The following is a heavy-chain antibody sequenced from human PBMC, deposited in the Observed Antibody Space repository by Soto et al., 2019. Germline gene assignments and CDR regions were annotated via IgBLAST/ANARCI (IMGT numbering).Heavy chain of an antibody. CDR3: ARGLIRTAYYYYGMDV. CDR2: INHSGST. D-gene: IGHD3-16*01. Sequence: SETLSLTCSVYRGSFSVYYWSWIRQPPGKGLEWIGEINHSGSTNYNPSLKSRVTISVDTSKNQFSLKLSSVTAADTAVHYCARGLIRTAYYYYGMDVWGQGTTVTVSS. V-gene: IGHV4-34*01. CDR1: RGSFSVYY. J-gene: IGHJ6*02.